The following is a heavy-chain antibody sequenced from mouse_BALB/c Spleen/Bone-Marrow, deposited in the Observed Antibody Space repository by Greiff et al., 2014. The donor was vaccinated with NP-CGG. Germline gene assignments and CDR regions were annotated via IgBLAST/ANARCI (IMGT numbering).Heavy chain of an antibody. V-gene: IGHV1S135*01. CDR3: ASCGNYEAWFAY. CDR2: IDPYNGDT. Sequence: EVKLMESGPELVKPGASVKVSCKASGYAFTSYNIYWVKQSHGKSLEWIGYIDPYNGDTNYNQKFKVKATLTVDKSSSTAYMHLNSLTSKDSAVYYCASCGNYEAWFAYWGQGTLVTVSA. D-gene: IGHD2-1*01. J-gene: IGHJ3*01. CDR1: GYAFTSYN.